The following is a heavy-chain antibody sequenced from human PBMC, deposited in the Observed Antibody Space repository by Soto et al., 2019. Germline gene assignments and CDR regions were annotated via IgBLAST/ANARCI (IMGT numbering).Heavy chain of an antibody. CDR1: VDSIISSTYD. Sequence: SETLSLTSTFSVDSIISSTYDWGGIRQPPGKGLEWIGCTYHTGTTYYNPSLKSRVTISVDTSKNQFSLKLSSVTAADTAVYYCARPYFSSSSMFDYWGQGTLVTVSS. J-gene: IGHJ4*02. CDR2: TYHTGTT. V-gene: IGHV4-39*01. CDR3: ARPYFSSSSMFDY. D-gene: IGHD6-6*01.